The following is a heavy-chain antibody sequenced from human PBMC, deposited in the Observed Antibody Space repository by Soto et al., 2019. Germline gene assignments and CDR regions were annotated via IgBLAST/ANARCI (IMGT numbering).Heavy chain of an antibody. CDR1: GYTFTNYG. Sequence: QVQLVQSGGEVKKPGASVKVSCKASGYTFTNYGISWVRQAPGQGLEWMGWINVYNGNTKYAQKAQGRDTMTTDTXXXXXXXXXXXXXXXXXXXXXXXXXXXXXXXXXXYNXFDPWGQGTLVTVSS. J-gene: IGHJ5*02. CDR3: XXXXXXXXXXXXYNXFDP. V-gene: IGHV1-18*01. CDR2: INVYNGNT.